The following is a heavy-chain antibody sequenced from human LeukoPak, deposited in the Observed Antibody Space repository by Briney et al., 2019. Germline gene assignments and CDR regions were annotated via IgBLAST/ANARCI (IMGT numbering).Heavy chain of an antibody. CDR3: ARALYYYDSSGYYPDAFDI. V-gene: IGHV1-2*02. J-gene: IGHJ3*02. CDR2: INPNSGGT. Sequence: ASVKVSCKASGYTFTGYYMHWVRQAPGQGREGMGWINPNSGGTNYAQKFQGRVTTTRDTSISTAYMELSRLRSDDTAVYYCARALYYYDSSGYYPDAFDIWGQGPMVTVSS. D-gene: IGHD3-22*01. CDR1: GYTFTGYY.